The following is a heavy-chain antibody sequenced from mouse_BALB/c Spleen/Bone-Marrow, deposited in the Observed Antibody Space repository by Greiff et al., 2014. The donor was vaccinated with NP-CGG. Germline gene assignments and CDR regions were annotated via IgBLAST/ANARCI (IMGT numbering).Heavy chain of an antibody. J-gene: IGHJ2*01. CDR3: ARESSAGYYFDY. Sequence: VHVKQSGPELVKPGASVKISCKASGYTFTDYNMHWVKQSHGKSLEWIGYIYPYNGGTGHNQKFKSKATLTVDNSSSTAYMELRSLTSEDSAVYYCARESSAGYYFDYWGQGTTLTVSS. CDR1: GYTFTDYN. CDR2: IYPYNGGT. D-gene: IGHD3-2*02. V-gene: IGHV1S29*02.